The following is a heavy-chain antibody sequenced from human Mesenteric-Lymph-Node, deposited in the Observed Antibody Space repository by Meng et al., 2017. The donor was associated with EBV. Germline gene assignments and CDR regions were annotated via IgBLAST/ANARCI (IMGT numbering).Heavy chain of an antibody. J-gene: IGHJ5*02. V-gene: IGHV4-34*01. CDR3: ARGVQVAWRFDP. CDR1: GGSFSNYY. Sequence: QVQLHQWGAGLLKPSETLSLTCEVSGGSFSNYYWSWIRQTPGKGLEWIGEINHSGSANYNPSLKSRVTISIDTSKNQFSLRLNSVTAADTAVYYCARGVQVAWRFDPWGQGTLVTVSS. D-gene: IGHD2-15*01. CDR2: INHSGSA.